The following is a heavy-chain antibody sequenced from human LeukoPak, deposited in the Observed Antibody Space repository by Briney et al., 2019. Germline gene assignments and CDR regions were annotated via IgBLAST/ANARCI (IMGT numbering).Heavy chain of an antibody. D-gene: IGHD3-16*02. CDR2: IYYSGST. CDR1: GGSISSYY. V-gene: IGHV4-59*01. CDR3: ARDGSYGSVDRFDP. Sequence: SETLSLTCTVSGGSISSYYWSWIRQPPGKGLEWIGYIYYSGSTNYNPSLKSRVTISVDTSKNQFSLKLSSVTAADTAVYYCARDGSYGSVDRFDPWGQGTLVTVSS. J-gene: IGHJ5*02.